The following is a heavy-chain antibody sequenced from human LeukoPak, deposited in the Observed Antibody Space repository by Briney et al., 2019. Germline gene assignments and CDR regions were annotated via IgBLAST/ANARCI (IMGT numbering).Heavy chain of an antibody. CDR1: GYSVSSGYY. D-gene: IGHD2-2*01. J-gene: IGHJ4*02. CDR2: IYHSGST. V-gene: IGHV4-38-2*02. CDR3: ARGRIVVVPAALYYFDY. Sequence: PSETLSLTCTVSGYSVSSGYYWGWIRQPPGKGLEWIGSIYHSGSTYYNPSLKSRVTISVDTSKNQFSLKLSSVTAADTAVYYCARGRIVVVPAALYYFDYWGQGTLVTVSP.